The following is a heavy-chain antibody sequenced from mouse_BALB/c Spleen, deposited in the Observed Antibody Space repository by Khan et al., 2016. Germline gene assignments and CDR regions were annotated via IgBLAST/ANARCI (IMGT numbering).Heavy chain of an antibody. CDR3: SRTARIKY. V-gene: IGHV3-2*02. J-gene: IGHJ2*01. D-gene: IGHD1-2*01. CDR2: ISYSGST. CDR1: GYSITSGYG. Sequence: EVQLQESGPGLVKPSQSLSLTCTVTGYSITSGYGWNWIRQFPGNKLEWMGYISYSGSTNYNQSFKSRISIPRDTSKNQFLLQLNSVTTEDTATYYWSRTARIKYWGQGTTLTVSS.